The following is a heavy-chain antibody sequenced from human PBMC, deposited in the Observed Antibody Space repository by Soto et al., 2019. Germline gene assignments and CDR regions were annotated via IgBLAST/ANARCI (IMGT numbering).Heavy chain of an antibody. CDR3: ARRYYDFWSGYYYFDY. J-gene: IGHJ4*02. V-gene: IGHV4-39*01. Sequence: LSLTCTVSGGSISSSSYYWGWIRQPPGKGLEWIGSIYYSGSTYYNPSLKSRVTISVDTSKNQFSLKLSSVTAADTAVYYCARRYYDFWSGYYYFDYWGQGTLVTVSS. CDR1: GGSISSSSYY. CDR2: IYYSGST. D-gene: IGHD3-3*01.